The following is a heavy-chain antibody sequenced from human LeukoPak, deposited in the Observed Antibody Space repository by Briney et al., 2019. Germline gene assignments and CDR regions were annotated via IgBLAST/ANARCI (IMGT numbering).Heavy chain of an antibody. CDR1: GFTFSSYA. CDR2: ISGSGGST. Sequence: GGSLRLSCAASGFTFSSYAMSWVRQAPGKGLEWVSAISGSGGSTYYADSVKGRFTISRDNSKNTLYLQMNSLRAEDTAVYYCAKDYLTIFGVVGAFDIWGQGTMVTVSS. V-gene: IGHV3-23*01. CDR3: AKDYLTIFGVVGAFDI. J-gene: IGHJ3*02. D-gene: IGHD3-3*01.